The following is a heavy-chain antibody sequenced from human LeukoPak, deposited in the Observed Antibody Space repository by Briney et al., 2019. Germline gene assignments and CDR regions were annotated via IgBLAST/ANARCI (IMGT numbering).Heavy chain of an antibody. D-gene: IGHD3-16*01. V-gene: IGHV4-39*01. J-gene: IGHJ4*02. Sequence: SETLSLTCTVSGGSISSYYWGWIRQPPGKGLEWIGSIYYSGSTYYNPSLKSRVTISVDTSKNQFSLKLSSVTAADTAVYYCASPEGDRYYFDYWGQGTLVTVSS. CDR1: GGSISSYY. CDR2: IYYSGST. CDR3: ASPEGDRYYFDY.